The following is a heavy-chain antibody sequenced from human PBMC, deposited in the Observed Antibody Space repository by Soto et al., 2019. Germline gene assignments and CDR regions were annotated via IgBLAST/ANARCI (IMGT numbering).Heavy chain of an antibody. V-gene: IGHV4-34*01. J-gene: IGHJ4*02. CDR1: GGSFSGYY. Sequence: SETLSLTCAVYGGSFSGYYWSWIRQPPGKGLEWIGEINRSGSTTYNPSLKSRVTISEDTSKNQFSLKLNSVTAADTAVYYCARGPNFPLRDLLIHHTFDYWGQGTLVTVSS. CDR3: ARGPNFPLRDLLIHHTFDY. CDR2: INRSGST. D-gene: IGHD3-3*01.